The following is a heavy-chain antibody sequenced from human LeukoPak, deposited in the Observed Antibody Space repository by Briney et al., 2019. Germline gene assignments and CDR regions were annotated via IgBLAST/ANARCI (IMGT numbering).Heavy chain of an antibody. CDR3: ARWKVVYGSGGRQFDY. Sequence: GASVKVSCKASGYTFTSYGISWVRQAPGQGLEWMGWISAYNGNTNYAQKLQGRVTMTKDTSTSTAYMELRSLRSDDTAVYYCARWKVVYGSGGRQFDYWGQGTLVTVSS. CDR1: GYTFTSYG. CDR2: ISAYNGNT. J-gene: IGHJ4*02. D-gene: IGHD3-10*01. V-gene: IGHV1-18*01.